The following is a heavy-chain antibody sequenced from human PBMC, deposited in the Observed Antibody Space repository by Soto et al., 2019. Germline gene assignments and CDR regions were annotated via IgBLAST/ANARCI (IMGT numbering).Heavy chain of an antibody. Sequence: LETLSLTWTVSGGSVSRSSYYWGWGRQPPGKGLEWIGSVYYSGSTYYNPSLESRVTISVDKSKNQFSLKLMSLSAADTAVYYCGRLEGLATISYYFDYWGQGALVTVSS. V-gene: IGHV4-39*01. CDR2: VYYSGST. CDR1: GGSVSRSSYY. J-gene: IGHJ4*02. D-gene: IGHD3-9*01. CDR3: GRLEGLATISYYFDY.